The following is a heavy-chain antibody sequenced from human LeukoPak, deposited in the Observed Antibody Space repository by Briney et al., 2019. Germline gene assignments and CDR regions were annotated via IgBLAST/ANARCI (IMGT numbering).Heavy chain of an antibody. J-gene: IGHJ3*02. CDR3: ARQRVSYYASSGYPSKSDAFDI. CDR2: IYYSGST. CDR1: GGSISSYY. V-gene: IGHV4-59*08. D-gene: IGHD3-22*01. Sequence: SETLSLTCTVSGGSISSYYWSWIRQPPGKGLEWIGYIYYSGSTNYNPSLKNRVPIQIATPTHQFSVTLSSLTAADTAVYYCARQRVSYYASSGYPSKSDAFDICGQGTMVTVSS.